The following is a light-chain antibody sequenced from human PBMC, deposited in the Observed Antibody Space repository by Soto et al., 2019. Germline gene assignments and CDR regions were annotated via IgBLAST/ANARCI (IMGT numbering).Light chain of an antibody. CDR2: AAS. Sequence: DIQMTQSPSSLSASVGDRVTITYRASQSISSYLNWYQQKPGKAPKLLIYAASSLQSGVPSRFSGSGSGTDFTLTISSLQPEDFATDYCQQSYSTPGITFGPGTKVDIK. J-gene: IGKJ3*01. V-gene: IGKV1-39*01. CDR3: QQSYSTPGIT. CDR1: QSISSY.